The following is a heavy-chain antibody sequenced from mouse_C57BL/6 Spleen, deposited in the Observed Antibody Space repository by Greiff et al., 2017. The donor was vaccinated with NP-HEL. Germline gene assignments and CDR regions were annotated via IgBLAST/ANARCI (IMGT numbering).Heavy chain of an antibody. CDR2: IYPRSGNT. CDR3: ARSTTVVAEAY. CDR1: GYTFTSYG. Sequence: VQLQQSGAELARPGASVKLSCKASGYTFTSYGISWVKQRTGQGLEWIGEIYPRSGNTYYNEKFKGKATLTADKSSSTAYMELRSLTSEDSAVYFCARSTTVVAEAYWGQGTLVTVSA. V-gene: IGHV1-81*01. J-gene: IGHJ3*01. D-gene: IGHD1-1*01.